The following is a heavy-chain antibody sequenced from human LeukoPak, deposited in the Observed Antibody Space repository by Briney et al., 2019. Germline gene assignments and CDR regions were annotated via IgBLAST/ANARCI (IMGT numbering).Heavy chain of an antibody. V-gene: IGHV3-30*02. CDR2: IRYDGSNK. D-gene: IGHD2-15*01. Sequence: GGSPRLSCAASGFTFSSYGMHWVRQAPGKGLEWVAFIRYDGSNKYYADSVKGRFTISRDNSKNTLYLQMNSLRAEDTAVYYCARGGGGSLFYYYSYYGMDVWGQGTTVTVSS. CDR3: ARGGGGSLFYYYSYYGMDV. CDR1: GFTFSSYG. J-gene: IGHJ6*02.